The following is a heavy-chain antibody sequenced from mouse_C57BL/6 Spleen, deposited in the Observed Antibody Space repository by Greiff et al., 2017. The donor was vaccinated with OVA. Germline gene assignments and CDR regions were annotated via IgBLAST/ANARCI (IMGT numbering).Heavy chain of an antibody. Sequence: QVQLQQPGAELVKPGASVKLSCKASGYTFTSYWMHWVKQRPGRGLEWIGRIDPTSGGTKYNEKFKSKATLTVDNTSSTASMQISSLTSEDSAVNYCARVGSSVIDYWGQGTTLTVSS. CDR2: IDPTSGGT. CDR3: ARVGSSVIDY. CDR1: GYTFTSYW. D-gene: IGHD1-1*01. V-gene: IGHV1-72*01. J-gene: IGHJ2*01.